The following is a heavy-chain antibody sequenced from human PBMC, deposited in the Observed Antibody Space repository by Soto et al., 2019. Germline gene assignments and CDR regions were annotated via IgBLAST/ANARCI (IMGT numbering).Heavy chain of an antibody. Sequence: SETLSLTCSVSGGSISSVGHYWTWIRQQPGKGLEWIGYIYYSGSADYNPSLKSRVTISVDRSKNQFSLNLSSVTAADTAIYYCARESGGYDSSTRYGLDVWGQGTTVTVSS. J-gene: IGHJ6*02. V-gene: IGHV4-31*03. CDR1: GGSISSVGHY. CDR2: IYYSGSA. D-gene: IGHD6-25*01. CDR3: ARESGGYDSSTRYGLDV.